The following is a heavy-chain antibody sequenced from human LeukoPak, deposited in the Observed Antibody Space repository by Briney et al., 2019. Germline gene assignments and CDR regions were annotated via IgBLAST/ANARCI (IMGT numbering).Heavy chain of an antibody. Sequence: SVKVSCKASGGTFSSYAISWVRQAPGQGLEWMGGIIPIFGTANYAQKFQGRVTITADESTSTAYMELSSLRSEDTAVYYCARAAGYCSSTSCLSYFDYWGQGTLVTVSS. CDR3: ARAAGYCSSTSCLSYFDY. CDR2: IIPIFGTA. V-gene: IGHV1-69*13. D-gene: IGHD2-2*01. J-gene: IGHJ4*02. CDR1: GGTFSSYA.